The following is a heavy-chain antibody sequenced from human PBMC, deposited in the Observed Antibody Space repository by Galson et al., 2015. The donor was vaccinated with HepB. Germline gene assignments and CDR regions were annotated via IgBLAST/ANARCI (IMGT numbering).Heavy chain of an antibody. CDR3: ARDQEGSSWYTQGPFDY. J-gene: IGHJ4*02. CDR1: GFTFSSYG. V-gene: IGHV3-33*01. CDR2: IWYDGSNK. Sequence: SLRLSCAASGFTFSSYGMHWVRQAPGKGLEWVAVIWYDGSNKYYADSVKGRFTISRDNSKNTLYLQMNSLRAEDTAVYYCARDQEGSSWYTQGPFDYWGQGTLVTVSS. D-gene: IGHD6-13*01.